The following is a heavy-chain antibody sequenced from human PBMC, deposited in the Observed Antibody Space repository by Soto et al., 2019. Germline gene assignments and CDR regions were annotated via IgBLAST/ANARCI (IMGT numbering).Heavy chain of an antibody. CDR2: ISGYNVNT. V-gene: IGHV1-18*01. D-gene: IGHD3-9*01. Sequence: GASVKVSCKASGYTFTNYAITWVRQAPGQGLEWMGWISGYNVNTNYAQRLQGRVTMTTDTSTSTAYMELRSLRSDGTAVYYCARRRYFDTLLDPWGQGTLVTVSS. CDR3: ARRRYFDTLLDP. J-gene: IGHJ5*02. CDR1: GYTFTNYA.